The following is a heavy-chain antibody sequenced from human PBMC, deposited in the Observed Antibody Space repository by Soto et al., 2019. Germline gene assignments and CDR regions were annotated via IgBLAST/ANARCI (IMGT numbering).Heavy chain of an antibody. J-gene: IGHJ6*02. CDR1: GFTFSSYW. CDR2: INSDGSST. CDR3: ARRGFYYDFWSGYYDPYYYGMDV. Sequence: EVQLVESGGGLVQPGGYLRLSCAASGFTFSSYWMHWVRQAPGKGLVWVSRINSDGSSTSYADSVKGRFTICRDNAKEPLDLQMNSLRAEDTAVYYCARRGFYYDFWSGYYDPYYYGMDVWGQGTTVTVSS. V-gene: IGHV3-74*01. D-gene: IGHD3-3*01.